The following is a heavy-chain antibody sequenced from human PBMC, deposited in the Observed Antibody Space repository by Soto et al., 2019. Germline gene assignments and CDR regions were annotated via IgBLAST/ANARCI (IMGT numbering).Heavy chain of an antibody. CDR2: INHSGST. D-gene: IGHD2-15*01. Sequence: SETLSLTCAVYGGPFSGYYWSWIRQPPGKGLEWIGEINHSGSTNYNPSLKSRVTISVDTSKNQFSLKLSSVTAADTAVYYCAREYCSGGSCYSAFSPPRKYYFAYWGKGTLVPVSS. CDR3: AREYCSGGSCYSAFSPPRKYYFAY. V-gene: IGHV4-34*01. CDR1: GGPFSGYY. J-gene: IGHJ4*02.